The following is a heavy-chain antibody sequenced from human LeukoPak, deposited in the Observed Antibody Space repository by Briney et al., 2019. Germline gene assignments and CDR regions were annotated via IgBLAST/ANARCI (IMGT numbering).Heavy chain of an antibody. CDR3: VKALFSGGFDP. CDR2: ISSNGGST. D-gene: IGHD3-10*01. CDR1: GFTFGSYA. Sequence: GASLTLASSASGFTFGSYAMHWVRQAPGKVLEYVSAISSNGGSTYYADSVKGRFTISRDNSKNTLYLQMSSLRAEDTGVYYCVKALFSGGFDPWGQGTLVTASS. J-gene: IGHJ5*02. V-gene: IGHV3-64D*06.